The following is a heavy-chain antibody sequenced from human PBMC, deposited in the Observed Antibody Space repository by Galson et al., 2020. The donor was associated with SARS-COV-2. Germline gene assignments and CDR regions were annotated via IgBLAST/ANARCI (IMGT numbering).Heavy chain of an antibody. D-gene: IGHD6-25*01. Sequence: PSETLSLTCAVSGDSVTSGDYYWSWVRQPPGKGLEWIGYIYFPGSTFHNPSLENRLTLSLDTSENQFTLRLTSVTAADTAIYYCATVQRGLEPRAFQIWGQGTAVAVSS. CDR2: IYFPGST. J-gene: IGHJ3*02. CDR3: ATVQRGLEPRAFQI. CDR1: GDSVTSGDYY. V-gene: IGHV4-30-4*01.